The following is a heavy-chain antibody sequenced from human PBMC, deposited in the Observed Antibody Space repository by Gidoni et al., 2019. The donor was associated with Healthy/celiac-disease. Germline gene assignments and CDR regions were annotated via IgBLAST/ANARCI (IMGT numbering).Heavy chain of an antibody. J-gene: IGHJ4*02. CDR1: GGTFSSYA. D-gene: IGHD3-22*01. CDR2: IIPIFGTA. CDR3: ASAPDDYYDSSGYYYYFDY. Sequence: QVQLVQSGAEGKKPGSSVKVSCKASGGTFSSYAISWVRQAPGQGLEWMGGIIPIFGTANYAQKFQGRVTITADESTSTAYMELSSLRSEDTAVYYCASAPDDYYDSSGYYYYFDYWGQGTLVTVSS. V-gene: IGHV1-69*01.